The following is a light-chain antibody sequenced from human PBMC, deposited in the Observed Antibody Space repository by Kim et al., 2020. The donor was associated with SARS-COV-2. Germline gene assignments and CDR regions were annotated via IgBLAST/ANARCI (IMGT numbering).Light chain of an antibody. Sequence: LGHTVRITCQGDSLRNYYASWYQQKPGQAPVLVIYGKNNRPSGIPDRVSGSSSGNTASLTITGAQAEDEADYYCNSRDSSGNHVVFGGGTQLTVL. V-gene: IGLV3-19*01. CDR3: NSRDSSGNHVV. J-gene: IGLJ2*01. CDR1: SLRNYY. CDR2: GKN.